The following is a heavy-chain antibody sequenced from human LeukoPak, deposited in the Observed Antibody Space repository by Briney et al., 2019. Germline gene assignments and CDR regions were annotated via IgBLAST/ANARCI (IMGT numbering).Heavy chain of an antibody. V-gene: IGHV4-39*01. D-gene: IGHD5-18*01. Sequence: SETLSLTCTVSGGSISRTSYYWGWIRPPPGKGLMWIGTIYYTGNTYYNPSLRSRVTISVATSKNQLSLKLTSVTAADAAVYYCASLPPNPGADTNWYFDLWGRGTLATVPS. J-gene: IGHJ2*01. CDR2: IYYTGNT. CDR1: GGSISRTSYY. CDR3: ASLPPNPGADTNWYFDL.